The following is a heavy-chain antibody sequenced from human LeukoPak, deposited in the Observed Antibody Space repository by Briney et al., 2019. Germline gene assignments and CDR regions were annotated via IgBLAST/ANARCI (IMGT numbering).Heavy chain of an antibody. Sequence: PGGSLRLSCAASGFTFSSYAMSWVRQAPGKGLEWVSAISGSGGSTYYADSVKGRFTISRDNSKNTLYLQMNSLRAEDTAVYYCATEIQLWFKRRDYDYWGQGTLVTVSS. CDR1: GFTFSSYA. J-gene: IGHJ4*02. D-gene: IGHD5-18*01. V-gene: IGHV3-23*01. CDR2: ISGSGGST. CDR3: ATEIQLWFKRRDYDY.